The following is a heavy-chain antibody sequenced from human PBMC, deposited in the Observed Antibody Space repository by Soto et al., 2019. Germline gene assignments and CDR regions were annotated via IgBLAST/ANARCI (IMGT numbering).Heavy chain of an antibody. CDR1: GGSISSGGYY. V-gene: IGHV4-31*03. D-gene: IGHD6-19*01. J-gene: IGHJ5*02. CDR3: ARARDSSGWNWFDP. Sequence: PSETLSLTCTVSGGSISSGGYYWSWIRQHPGKGLEWIGYIYYSGSTYYNPSLKSRVTISVDTSKNQFSLKLSSVTAADTAVYYCARARDSSGWNWFDPWGQGTLVTVSS. CDR2: IYYSGST.